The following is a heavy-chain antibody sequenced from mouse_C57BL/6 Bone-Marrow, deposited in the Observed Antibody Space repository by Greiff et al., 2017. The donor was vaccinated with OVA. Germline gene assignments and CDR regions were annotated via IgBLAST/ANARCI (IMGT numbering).Heavy chain of an antibody. CDR1: GYTFTSYW. V-gene: IGHV1-69*01. CDR2: IDPSDSYT. D-gene: IGHD2-2*01. J-gene: IGHJ3*01. Sequence: QVQLQQPGAELVMPGASVKLSCKASGYTFTSYWMHWVKQRPGKGLEWIGEIDPSDSYTNYNQKFKGKSTLTVDKSSSTAYMQLSSLTSEDSAVYYCARDGYDWFAYWGQGTLVTVSA. CDR3: ARDGYDWFAY.